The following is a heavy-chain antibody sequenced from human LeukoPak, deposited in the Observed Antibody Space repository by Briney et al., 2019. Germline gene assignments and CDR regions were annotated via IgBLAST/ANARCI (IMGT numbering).Heavy chain of an antibody. V-gene: IGHV4-4*07. CDR2: IYTSGST. CDR3: ARNHRVVGSDNYYGMDV. Sequence: SETLSLTCTVSCGSINSYYWSLIRQPAGKGLEWIGRIYTSGSTNYNPSLKSRVTMSVDTSKNQFSLKLSSVTAADTAVYYCARNHRVVGSDNYYGMDVWGQGTTVTVSS. CDR1: CGSINSYY. D-gene: IGHD1-26*01. J-gene: IGHJ6*02.